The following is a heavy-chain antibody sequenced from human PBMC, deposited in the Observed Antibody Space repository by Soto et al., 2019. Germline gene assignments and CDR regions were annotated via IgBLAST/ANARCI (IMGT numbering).Heavy chain of an antibody. Sequence: EVQLLESGGGLVQPGGSLRLSCAASGFTFSSYAMSWVRQAPGKGLEWVSAISGSAGSTYYADSVKGRFTISRDNSKNTLYLQMNSLRADDTAVYYCAKDLGGSGSHYFDYWGQGTLVTVSS. CDR2: ISGSAGST. CDR3: AKDLGGSGSHYFDY. CDR1: GFTFSSYA. J-gene: IGHJ4*02. D-gene: IGHD3-10*01. V-gene: IGHV3-23*01.